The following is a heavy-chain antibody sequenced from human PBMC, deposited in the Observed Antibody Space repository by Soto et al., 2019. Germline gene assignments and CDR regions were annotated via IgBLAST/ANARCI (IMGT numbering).Heavy chain of an antibody. CDR2: IDPSDSFT. Sequence: PGESLKVSCKGSGYSFTSYWISWVRQMPGKGLERMGSIDPSDSFTNYSPSFQGHVTISADKSTSTAYVQWRSPKAIDHAKYYLASADIPAASRSTCDESSSYSYMDFRDKGPTGTVAS. D-gene: IGHD2-2*01. CDR3: ASADIPAASRSTCDESSSYSYMDF. CDR1: GYSFTSYW. J-gene: IGHJ6*04. V-gene: IGHV5-10-1*01.